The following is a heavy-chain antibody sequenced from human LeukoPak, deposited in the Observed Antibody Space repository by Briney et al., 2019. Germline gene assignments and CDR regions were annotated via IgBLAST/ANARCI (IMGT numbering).Heavy chain of an antibody. J-gene: IGHJ4*02. CDR3: ARVPVVTTDYFDY. D-gene: IGHD3-22*01. CDR1: GGSISSGGYY. CDR2: IYCSGST. V-gene: IGHV4-31*03. Sequence: SETLSLTCTVSGGSISSGGYYWSWIRQHPGNGLEWIGYIYCSGSTYYNPSLKSRVTISVDTSKNQFSLKLSSVTAADTAVYYCARVPVVTTDYFDYWGQGTLVTVSS.